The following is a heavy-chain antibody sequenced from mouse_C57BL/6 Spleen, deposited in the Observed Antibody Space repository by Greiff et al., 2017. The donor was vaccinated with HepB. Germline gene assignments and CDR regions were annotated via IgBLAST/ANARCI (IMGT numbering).Heavy chain of an antibody. CDR3: ARRDGYYGDAMDY. CDR1: GYTFTSYW. V-gene: IGHV1-52*01. J-gene: IGHJ4*01. CDR2: IDPSDSET. D-gene: IGHD2-3*01. Sequence: VQLQQPGAELVRPGSSVKLSCKASGYTFTSYWMHWVKQRPIQGLEWIGNIDPSDSETHYNQKFKDKATLTVDKSSSTAYMQLSSLTSEDSAVYYCARRDGYYGDAMDYWGQGTSVTVSS.